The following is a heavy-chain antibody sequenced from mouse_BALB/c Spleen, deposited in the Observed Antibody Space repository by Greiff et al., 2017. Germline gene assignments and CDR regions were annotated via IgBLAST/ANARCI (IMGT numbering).Heavy chain of an antibody. CDR2: INPSSGYT. J-gene: IGHJ1*01. CDR3: ARSTGTLYFDV. V-gene: IGHV1S26*01. Sequence: QVQLQQPGAELVKPGASVKLSCKASGYTFTSYWMHWVKLRPGQGLEWIGYINPSSGYTNYNQKFKDKATLTADKSSSTAYMQLSSLTSEDSAVYYCARSTGTLYFDVWGAGTTVTVSS. CDR1: GYTFTSYW. D-gene: IGHD4-1*02.